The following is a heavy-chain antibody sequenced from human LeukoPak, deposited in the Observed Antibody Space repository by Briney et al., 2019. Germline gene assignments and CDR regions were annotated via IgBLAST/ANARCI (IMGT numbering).Heavy chain of an antibody. CDR2: IWNGGTNK. J-gene: IGHJ4*02. V-gene: IGHV3-33*06. CDR1: GFTFSHYG. CDR3: AKDAQRGFDYSNSLEY. Sequence: PGRSLRLSCAASGFTFSHYGMHWVRQAPGKGREGVAVIWNGGTNKYYSDSVKGRFTIYRDDSHNRVYLQMNSLRADATALYYCAKDAQRGFDYSNSLEYWGQGALVTVSS. D-gene: IGHD4-11*01.